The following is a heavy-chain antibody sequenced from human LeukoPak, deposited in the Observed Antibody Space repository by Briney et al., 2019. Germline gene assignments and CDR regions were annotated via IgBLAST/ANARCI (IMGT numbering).Heavy chain of an antibody. V-gene: IGHV4-59*01. Sequence: TSETLSLTCTVSGGYISSYYWSWIRQPPGKGLEWIGYIYYSGSTNYNPSLKSRVTISVDTSKNQFSLKLSSVTAADTAVYYCARDSSGWYSAWGQGTLVTVSS. CDR1: GGYISSYY. CDR3: ARDSSGWYSA. J-gene: IGHJ5*02. CDR2: IYYSGST. D-gene: IGHD6-19*01.